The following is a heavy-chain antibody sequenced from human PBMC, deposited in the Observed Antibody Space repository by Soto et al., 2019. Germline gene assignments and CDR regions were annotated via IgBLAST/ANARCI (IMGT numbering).Heavy chain of an antibody. D-gene: IGHD2-2*01. Sequence: QVQLVQSGAEVMKPGASVKVSCKASGYTFTSYGISWVRQAPGQGLEWMGWISAYNGNTNYAQKLQGRVTMTADTSTSTAYMELRSLGSDDTAVYYCARDSRGYCSSTSCFNWFDPWGQGTLVTVSS. V-gene: IGHV1-18*01. CDR3: ARDSRGYCSSTSCFNWFDP. CDR1: GYTFTSYG. CDR2: ISAYNGNT. J-gene: IGHJ5*02.